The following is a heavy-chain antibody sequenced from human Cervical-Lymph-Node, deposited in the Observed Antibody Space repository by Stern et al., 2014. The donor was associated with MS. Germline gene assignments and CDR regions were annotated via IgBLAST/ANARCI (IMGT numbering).Heavy chain of an antibody. V-gene: IGHV1-18*01. Sequence: VKLVESGAEVKKPGDSVKVSCKASGYTFTSYGISWVRHAHGQGIEWMGCIIAYNGNTNYAQKLQGRVTMTTDTSTSTAYMELRSLRSDDTAVYYCARGLLGSENAFDIWGQGTMVTVSS. CDR2: IIAYNGNT. J-gene: IGHJ3*02. CDR1: GYTFTSYG. D-gene: IGHD2-15*01. CDR3: ARGLLGSENAFDI.